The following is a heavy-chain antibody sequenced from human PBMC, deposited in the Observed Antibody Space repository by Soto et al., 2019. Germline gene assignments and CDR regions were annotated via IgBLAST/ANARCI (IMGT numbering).Heavy chain of an antibody. CDR3: ARDRPGADSSSWYGAFDI. J-gene: IGHJ3*02. V-gene: IGHV3-21*01. CDR1: GFTFSSYS. Sequence: EVQLVESGGGLVKPGGSLRLSCAASGFTFSSYSMNWVRQAPGKGLEWVSSISSRSTYIYYAGSVKGRFTISRDNAKNSLFLQMNSLRAEDTAVYYCARDRPGADSSSWYGAFDIWGQGRMVTVSA. D-gene: IGHD6-13*01. CDR2: ISSRSTYI.